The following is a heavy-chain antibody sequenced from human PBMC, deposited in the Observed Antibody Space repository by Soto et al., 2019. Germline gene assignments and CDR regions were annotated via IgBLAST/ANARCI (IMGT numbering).Heavy chain of an antibody. D-gene: IGHD6-19*01. J-gene: IGHJ4*02. CDR3: ARDRGSSGWYSFDY. V-gene: IGHV1-18*01. CDR2: IRAQNGNT. CDR1: GYTFTTYG. Sequence: ASVKVSCKASGYTFTTYGISWVRQAPGRGLEWMGWIRAQNGNTNYAQKFQDRVTMTTDTSTSTAYMELRSLRSDDTAVYYCARDRGSSGWYSFDYWGQGTLVTVSS.